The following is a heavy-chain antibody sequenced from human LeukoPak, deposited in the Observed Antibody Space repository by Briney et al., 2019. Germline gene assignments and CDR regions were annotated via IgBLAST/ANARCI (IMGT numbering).Heavy chain of an antibody. CDR3: AREKSVSYYENFEY. V-gene: IGHV4-30-4*01. CDR1: GVSISSYDYY. J-gene: IGHJ4*02. Sequence: PSQTLCLTCSVSGVSISSYDYYWTWIRQPPGKGLEWIGYIYYSGSTYYNPSLKSRVIISVDTSKNQFSLKLSSVTAADTAVYYSAREKSVSYYENFEYWGQGTLVTVSS. D-gene: IGHD3-10*01. CDR2: IYYSGST.